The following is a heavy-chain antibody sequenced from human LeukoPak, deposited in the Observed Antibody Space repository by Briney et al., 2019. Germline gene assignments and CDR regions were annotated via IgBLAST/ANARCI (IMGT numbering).Heavy chain of an antibody. V-gene: IGHV3-33*01. CDR2: IWYDGSNK. J-gene: IGHJ4*02. D-gene: IGHD6-13*01. Sequence: GRSLRLSCAASGFTFSSYGMHWVRQAPGKGLEWVAVIWYDGSNKYYADSVKGRFTISRDNSKNTLYLQMNSLRAEDTAVYYCARDQGIAAAGTHDYWGKGTLVTVSS. CDR3: ARDQGIAAAGTHDY. CDR1: GFTFSSYG.